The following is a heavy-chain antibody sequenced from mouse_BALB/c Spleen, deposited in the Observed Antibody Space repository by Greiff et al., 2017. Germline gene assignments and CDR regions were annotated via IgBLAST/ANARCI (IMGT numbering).Heavy chain of an antibody. D-gene: IGHD2-9*01. J-gene: IGHJ3*01. Sequence: EVQLQESGPGLVKPSQSLSLTCTVTGYSITSDYAWNWIRQFPGNKLEWMGYISYSGSTSYNPSLKSRISITRDTSKNQFFLQLNSVTTEDTATYYCARKGTYYGSSWFAYWGQGTLVTVSA. CDR3: ARKGTYYGSSWFAY. CDR2: ISYSGST. CDR1: GYSITSDYA. V-gene: IGHV3-2*02.